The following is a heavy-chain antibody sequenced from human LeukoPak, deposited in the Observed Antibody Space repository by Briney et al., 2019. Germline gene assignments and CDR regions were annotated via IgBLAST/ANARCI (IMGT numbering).Heavy chain of an antibody. CDR3: AKEHDSSGYYQYYFDY. J-gene: IGHJ4*02. D-gene: IGHD3-22*01. CDR2: ISGSGGST. CDR1: GFTFSSYA. V-gene: IGHV3-23*01. Sequence: PGGSLRLSCAASGFTFSSYAMSWVRQAPGKGLDWVSAISGSGGSTYYADSVKGRFTISRDNSKNTLYLQMNSLRAGDTAVYYCAKEHDSSGYYQYYFDYWGQGTLVTVSS.